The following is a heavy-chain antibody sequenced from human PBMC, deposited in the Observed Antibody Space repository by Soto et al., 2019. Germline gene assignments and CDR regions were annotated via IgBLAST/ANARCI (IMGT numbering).Heavy chain of an antibody. CDR2: IIPIFGTA. V-gene: IGHV1-69*01. J-gene: IGHJ6*02. CDR3: AQGSYYYGSCHGGIDV. Sequence: QVQLVQSGAEVKKPGSSVKVSCKASGGTFSSYAISWVRQAPGQGLEWMGGIIPIFGTANYAQKFQGRVMITADESTSTAYMVLSSLRSEDTAVYYCAQGSYYYGSCHGGIDVWGQGTKVTVSS. CDR1: GGTFSSYA. D-gene: IGHD3-10*01.